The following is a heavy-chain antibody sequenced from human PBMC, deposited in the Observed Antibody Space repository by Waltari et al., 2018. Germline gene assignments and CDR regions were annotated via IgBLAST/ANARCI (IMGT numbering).Heavy chain of an antibody. CDR1: SISSGSYH. J-gene: IGHJ6*02. D-gene: IGHD3-10*01. CDR3: AREGSGRSPPYYYGMDV. Sequence: SISSGSYHWRWLRQPAGRGLEWIGRIYTSGSTNYNPALKSRVTISVDTSKNQFSLKLSSVTAADTAVYYCAREGSGRSPPYYYGMDVWGQGTTVTVSS. CDR2: IYTSGST. V-gene: IGHV4-61*02.